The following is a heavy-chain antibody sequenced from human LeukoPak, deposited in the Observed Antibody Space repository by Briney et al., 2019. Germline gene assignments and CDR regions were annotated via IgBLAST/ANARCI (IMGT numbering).Heavy chain of an antibody. Sequence: GGSLRLSCAASGFAVGSNYMSWVRQAPGKGLEWVSLIYSGGAIRYADSVKGRFTISRDSSKNTLFLQMNDPTVEDTARYYCARRPGNWGQGILVTVSS. CDR2: IYSGGAI. D-gene: IGHD1-14*01. V-gene: IGHV3-53*01. J-gene: IGHJ4*02. CDR3: ARRPGN. CDR1: GFAVGSNY.